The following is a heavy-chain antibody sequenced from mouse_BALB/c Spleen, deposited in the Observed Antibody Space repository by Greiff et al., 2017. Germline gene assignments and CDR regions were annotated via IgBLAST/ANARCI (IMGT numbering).Heavy chain of an antibody. CDR1: GFTFSSYA. D-gene: IGHD1-1*01. CDR3: ARDYYGSSYPPFAY. Sequence: EVKVVESGGGLVKPGGSLKLSCAASGFTFSSYAMSWVRQSPEKRLEWVAEISSGGSYTYYPDTVTGRFTISRDNAKNTLYLEMSSLRSEDTAMYYCARDYYGSSYPPFAYWGQGTLVTVSA. J-gene: IGHJ3*01. CDR2: ISSGGSYT. V-gene: IGHV5-9-4*01.